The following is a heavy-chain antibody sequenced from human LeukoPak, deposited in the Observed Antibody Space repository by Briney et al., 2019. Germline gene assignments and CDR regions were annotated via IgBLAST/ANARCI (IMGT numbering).Heavy chain of an antibody. Sequence: SETLSLTCTVSGGSISSGSYYWSWIRQPAGKGLEWIGRIYTSGSTNYNPSLKSRVTISVDTSKNQFSLKLSSVTAADTAVYYCARDTIWEGAAAANYYYYMDVWGKGTTVTVSS. CDR2: IYTSGST. V-gene: IGHV4-61*02. D-gene: IGHD6-13*01. J-gene: IGHJ6*03. CDR1: GGSISSGSYY. CDR3: ARDTIWEGAAAANYYYYMDV.